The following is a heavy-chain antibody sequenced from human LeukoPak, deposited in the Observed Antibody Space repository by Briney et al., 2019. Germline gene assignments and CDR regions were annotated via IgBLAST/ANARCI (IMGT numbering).Heavy chain of an antibody. CDR1: GYSISSGYY. CDR3: ARVDFWSGYYIIDY. Sequence: SETLSLTCTVSGYSISSGYYWGWIRQPPGKGLEWIGSIYHSGSTYYNPSLKSRVTISVDTSKNQVSLKLSSVTAADTAVYYCARVDFWSGYYIIDYWGQGTLVTVSS. J-gene: IGHJ4*02. V-gene: IGHV4-38-2*02. D-gene: IGHD3-3*01. CDR2: IYHSGST.